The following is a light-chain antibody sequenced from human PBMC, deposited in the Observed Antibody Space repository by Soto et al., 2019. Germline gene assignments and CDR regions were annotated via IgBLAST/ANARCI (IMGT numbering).Light chain of an antibody. J-gene: IGLJ2*01. CDR1: SGDVGTYKL. Sequence: QSVLTQPASVSGSPGQSITISYTGTSGDVGTYKLVSWYQHHPGKVPRLMIYEGTKRPSGVSDRFSGSKSGNTASLTISGLQAEDEADYYCCSYAGSSTFVVFGGGTQLTVL. CDR2: EGT. CDR3: CSYAGSSTFVV. V-gene: IGLV2-23*03.